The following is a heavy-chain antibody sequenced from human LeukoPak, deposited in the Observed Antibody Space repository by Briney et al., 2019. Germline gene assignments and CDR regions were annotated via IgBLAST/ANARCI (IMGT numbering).Heavy chain of an antibody. CDR3: ARERADYDILTGSDETQKNWFDP. V-gene: IGHV1-69*06. CDR2: IIPIFGTA. CDR1: GGTFSSYA. D-gene: IGHD3-9*01. J-gene: IGHJ5*02. Sequence: GASVKVSCKASGGTFSSYAISWVRQAPGQGLEWMGGIIPIFGTANYAQKFQGRVTITADKSTSTAYMELSSLRSEDTAVYYCARERADYDILTGSDETQKNWFDPWGQGTLVTVSS.